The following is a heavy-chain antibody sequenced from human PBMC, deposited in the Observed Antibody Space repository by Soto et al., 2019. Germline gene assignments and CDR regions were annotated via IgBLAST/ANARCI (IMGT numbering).Heavy chain of an antibody. V-gene: IGHV3-49*04. CDR1: GFTFGDYA. J-gene: IGHJ6*02. CDR3: SRDVLYDSSGYYYDYVLDV. Sequence: PGGSLRLSCTASGFTFGDYAMSWVRQAPGKGLEWVGFIRSKATGGTTDYAASVKGRFTISRDDSKSIAYLQMNSLKTEDTAVYYCSRDVLYDSSGYYYDYVLDVWGQGTTVTVSS. CDR2: IRSKATGGTT. D-gene: IGHD3-22*01.